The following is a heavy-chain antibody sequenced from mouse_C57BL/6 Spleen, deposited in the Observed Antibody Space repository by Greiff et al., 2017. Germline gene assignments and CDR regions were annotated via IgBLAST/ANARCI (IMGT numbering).Heavy chain of an antibody. D-gene: IGHD1-1*01. V-gene: IGHV1-7*01. J-gene: IGHJ3*01. CDR1: GYTFTSYW. CDR2: INPSSGYT. CDR3: ARLEITTVVAKGAWFAY. Sequence: VQLQESGAELAKPGASVKLSCKASGYTFTSYWMHWVKRRPGQGLEWIGYINPSSGYTKYNKKFKDKATLTADKSSSTADMQLSSLTYEDSAVYYCARLEITTVVAKGAWFAYWGQGTLVTVSA.